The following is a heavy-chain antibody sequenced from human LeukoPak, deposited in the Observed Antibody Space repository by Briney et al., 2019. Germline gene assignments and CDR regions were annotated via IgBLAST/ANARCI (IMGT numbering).Heavy chain of an antibody. D-gene: IGHD3-22*01. Sequence: GASVKVSCKSSGYTFTCYYMHWVRQAPGQGLEWMGWINPNSGGTNYAQKFQGRVTMTRDTSISTAYMELSRLRSDDTAVYYCARGNYYDSSGVHGDIWGQGTMVTVSS. CDR2: INPNSGGT. CDR1: GYTFTCYY. V-gene: IGHV1-2*02. J-gene: IGHJ3*02. CDR3: ARGNYYDSSGVHGDI.